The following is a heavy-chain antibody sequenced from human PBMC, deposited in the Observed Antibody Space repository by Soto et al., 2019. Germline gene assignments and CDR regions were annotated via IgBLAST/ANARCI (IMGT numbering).Heavy chain of an antibody. Sequence: SETLSLTCTVSGGSISSSSYYWGWIRQPPGKGLEWIGSIYYSGSTYYNPSLKSRVTISVDTSKNQFSLKLNSVTAADTAVYYCARDDLSGSSGYPSNPWGQGTLVTVSS. V-gene: IGHV4-39*07. CDR3: ARDDLSGSSGYPSNP. CDR2: IYYSGST. J-gene: IGHJ5*02. CDR1: GGSISSSSYY. D-gene: IGHD3-22*01.